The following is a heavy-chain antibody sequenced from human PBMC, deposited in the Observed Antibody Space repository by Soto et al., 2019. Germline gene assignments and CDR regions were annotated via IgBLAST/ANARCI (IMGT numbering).Heavy chain of an antibody. Sequence: GGSLRLSCAASGFTFSNAWMTWVRQAPGKGLEWVGRIKSKTGGGTADYGAPVKGRFTVSRDDSKNTLYLQMNSLKTEDTAVYYCTTAPDPSDIWGQGTMVTVSS. J-gene: IGHJ3*02. CDR1: GFTFSNAW. CDR2: IKSKTGGGTA. CDR3: TTAPDPSDI. V-gene: IGHV3-15*01.